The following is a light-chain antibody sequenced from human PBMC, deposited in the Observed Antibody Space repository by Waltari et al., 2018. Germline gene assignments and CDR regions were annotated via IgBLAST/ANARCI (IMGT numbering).Light chain of an antibody. V-gene: IGLV3-21*04. Sequence: SYVLTQPPSLSVAPGETATITCGGNYIGSKSVHWYQQKPGPATVLAIFYDSDRPSGIPDRFSGSNSGNTATLTISRVEAGDEADYYCQVWDSGSDHYVFGTGTKVTVL. CDR3: QVWDSGSDHYV. J-gene: IGLJ1*01. CDR2: YDS. CDR1: YIGSKS.